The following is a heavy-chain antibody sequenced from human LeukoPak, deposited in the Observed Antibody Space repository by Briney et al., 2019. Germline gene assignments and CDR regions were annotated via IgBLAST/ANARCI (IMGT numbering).Heavy chain of an antibody. CDR3: ARSTAVLPATSFDY. CDR1: GGSISSGGYY. J-gene: IGHJ4*02. CDR2: IYYSGST. Sequence: SQTLSLTCTVSGGSISSGGYYWSWIRQHPGKGLEWIGYIYYSGSTYYNPSLKSRVTISVDTSKNQFSLKLSSVTAADTAMYYCARSTAVLPATSFDYWGQGTLVTVSS. D-gene: IGHD2-15*01. V-gene: IGHV4-31*03.